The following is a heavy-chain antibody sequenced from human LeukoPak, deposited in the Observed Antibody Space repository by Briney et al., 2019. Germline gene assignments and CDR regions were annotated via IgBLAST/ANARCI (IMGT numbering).Heavy chain of an antibody. Sequence: GGSLRLSCAASGFTFSSYWMHWGRQTPGEGVVGVSRINSDGSSTSYADSVKGRFTISRDNAKNTLYLQMNSLRAEDTAVYYCARVGGYTYAYVGFDYWGQGTLVTVSS. CDR3: ARVGGYTYAYVGFDY. CDR2: INSDGSST. CDR1: GFTFSSYW. J-gene: IGHJ4*02. V-gene: IGHV3-74*01. D-gene: IGHD5-18*01.